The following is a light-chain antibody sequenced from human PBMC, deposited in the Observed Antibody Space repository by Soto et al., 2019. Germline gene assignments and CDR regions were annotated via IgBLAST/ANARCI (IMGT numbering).Light chain of an antibody. J-gene: IGKJ1*01. CDR2: GAS. Sequence: EIVMTQSPATLSVSPGERATLSCRASQSVSSNLAWYQQKPGQAPRLLIYGASIRAPGIPARFSGSGSGTQFTLTISSLQSEDFAVYHCQQYNNWPRTFGQGTKVEIK. CDR1: QSVSSN. V-gene: IGKV3-15*01. CDR3: QQYNNWPRT.